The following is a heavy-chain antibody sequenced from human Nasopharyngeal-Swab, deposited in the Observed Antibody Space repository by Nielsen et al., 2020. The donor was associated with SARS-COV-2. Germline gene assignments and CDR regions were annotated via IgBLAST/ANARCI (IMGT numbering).Heavy chain of an antibody. CDR2: IYPGDSDT. J-gene: IGHJ4*02. CDR3: ARRHEYGEALDY. V-gene: IGHV5-51*01. CDR1: GYSFTNYW. Sequence: GESLKISCQGSGYSFTNYWIAWVRQMPGKGPEWMGIIYPGDSDTRYSPSFQGQVTISADKSISTAYLQWSSLKASDTAMYYCARRHEYGEALDYWGQGTLVTVSS. D-gene: IGHD4-17*01.